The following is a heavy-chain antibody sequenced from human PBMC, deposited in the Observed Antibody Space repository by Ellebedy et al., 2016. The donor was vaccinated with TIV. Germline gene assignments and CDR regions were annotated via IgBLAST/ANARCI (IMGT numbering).Heavy chain of an antibody. CDR2: INHSGST. CDR1: GGSFSGYY. V-gene: IGHV4-34*01. CDR3: ARGRLLRWSIADAFDI. D-gene: IGHD4-23*01. J-gene: IGHJ3*02. Sequence: SETLSLXXAVYGGSFSGYYWSWIRQPPGKGLEWIGEINHSGSTNYNPSLKSRVTISVDTSKNQFSLKLSSVTAADTAVYYCARGRLLRWSIADAFDIWGQGTMVTVSS.